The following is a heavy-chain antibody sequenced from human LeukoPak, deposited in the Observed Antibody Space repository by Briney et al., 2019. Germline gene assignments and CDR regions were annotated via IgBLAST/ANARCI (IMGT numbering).Heavy chain of an antibody. CDR2: INHSGST. V-gene: IGHV4-34*01. Sequence: SEALSLTCAVYGGSFSGYYWSWIRQPPRKGLEWIGEINHSGSTNYNPSLKSRVTISVDTSKNQFSLKLSSVTAADTAVYYCARGRDYYDSSGYYNWLDPWGQGTLVTVSS. CDR1: GGSFSGYY. D-gene: IGHD3-22*01. CDR3: ARGRDYYDSSGYYNWLDP. J-gene: IGHJ5*02.